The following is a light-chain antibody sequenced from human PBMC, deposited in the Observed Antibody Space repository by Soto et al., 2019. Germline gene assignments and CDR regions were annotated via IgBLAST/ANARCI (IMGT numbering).Light chain of an antibody. CDR2: GNS. J-gene: IGLJ3*02. CDR1: SSNIGAGYG. Sequence: QSVLTQPPSVSGAPGQRVTISCTGSSSNIGAGYGVHWYQQLPGTAPNLLIYGNSNRPSGVPDRFSGSKSGTSASLASTGLQAEDEADYYCQSYDSSLSGWVFGGGTQLTVL. CDR3: QSYDSSLSGWV. V-gene: IGLV1-40*01.